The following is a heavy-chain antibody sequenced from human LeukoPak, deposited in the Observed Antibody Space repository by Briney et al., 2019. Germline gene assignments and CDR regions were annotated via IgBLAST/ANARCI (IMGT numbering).Heavy chain of an antibody. CDR3: ARDNWDIVVVPAANSHYYYYYMDV. CDR2: IYYSGST. D-gene: IGHD2-2*01. CDR1: GGSISSYY. V-gene: IGHV4-59*01. J-gene: IGHJ6*03. Sequence: SETLSLTCTVSGGSISSYYWSWIRQPPGKGLEWIGYIYYSGSTNYNPSLKSRVTISVEKSKNQFSLNLSSVTAAITAVYYCARDNWDIVVVPAANSHYYYYYMDVWGKGTTVTVSS.